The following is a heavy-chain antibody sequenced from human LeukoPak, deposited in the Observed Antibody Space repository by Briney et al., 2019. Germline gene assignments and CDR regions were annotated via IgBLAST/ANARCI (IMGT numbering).Heavy chain of an antibody. CDR1: GFTFDDYT. V-gene: IGHV3-43*01. CDR2: ITWDGGST. J-gene: IGHJ6*02. CDR3: AKDGSAAYYYGMDV. Sequence: PGGSLRLSCAASGFTFDDYTMPWIRQAPGKGLEWVSLITWDGGSTYYADSVKGRFTISRDNSKNSLYLHMNSLRTEDTAFYYCAKDGSAAYYYGMDVWGQGTTVTVSS.